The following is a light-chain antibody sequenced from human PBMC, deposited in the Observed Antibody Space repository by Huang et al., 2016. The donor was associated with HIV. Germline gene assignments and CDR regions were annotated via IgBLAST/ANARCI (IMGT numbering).Light chain of an antibody. J-gene: IGKJ2*01. V-gene: IGKV4-1*01. CDR2: WAS. CDR3: QQYYSPPHT. Sequence: DIEMTQSPDSLTVSLGARAIINCKSSQAVLKNSNKKNYLAWYQQRPGQPPKVLIYWASSRESGVPDRFSGSGSGTDFNLTISSLQPEDLAVYYCQQYYSPPHTFGQGTRLEI. CDR1: QAVLKNSNKKNY.